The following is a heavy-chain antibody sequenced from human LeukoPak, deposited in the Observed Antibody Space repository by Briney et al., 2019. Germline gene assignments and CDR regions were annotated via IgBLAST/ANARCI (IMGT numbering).Heavy chain of an antibody. Sequence: ASVNVSCKASGYTFTSYGISWVRQAPGQGLEWMGWISAYNGNTNYAQKLQGRVTMTTDTSTSTAYMELRSLRSDDTAVYYCARDLYYYDSSGYLDYWGQGTLVTVSS. CDR3: ARDLYYYDSSGYLDY. V-gene: IGHV1-18*01. J-gene: IGHJ4*02. CDR2: ISAYNGNT. CDR1: GYTFTSYG. D-gene: IGHD3-22*01.